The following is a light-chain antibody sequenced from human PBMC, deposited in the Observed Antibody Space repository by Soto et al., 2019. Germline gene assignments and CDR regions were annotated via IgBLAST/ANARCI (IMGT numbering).Light chain of an antibody. CDR3: AAWDDSLSGPV. CDR1: RSNIGTNY. Sequence: QSVLTQPPSASGTPGQRVTISCSGRRSNIGTNYVYWYQQFPGTAPKPLIYSNSHRPSGVPDRFSGSKSGTSASLAISGLRSDDEADYYCAAWDDSLSGPVFGGGTKLTVL. CDR2: SNS. V-gene: IGLV1-47*02. J-gene: IGLJ3*02.